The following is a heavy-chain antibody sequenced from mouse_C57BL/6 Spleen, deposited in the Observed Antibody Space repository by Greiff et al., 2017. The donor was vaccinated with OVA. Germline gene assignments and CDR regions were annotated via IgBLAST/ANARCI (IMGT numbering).Heavy chain of an antibody. CDR2: IYPRDGST. CDR1: GYTFTDHT. CDR3: ARSLNYGSSRYYAMDY. D-gene: IGHD1-1*01. Sequence: VQVVESDAELVKPGASVKISCKVSGYTFTDHTIHWMKQRPEQGLEWIGYIYPRDGSTKYNEKFKGKATLTADKSSSTAYMQLNSLTSEDSAVYFCARSLNYGSSRYYAMDYWGQGTSVTVSS. V-gene: IGHV1-78*01. J-gene: IGHJ4*01.